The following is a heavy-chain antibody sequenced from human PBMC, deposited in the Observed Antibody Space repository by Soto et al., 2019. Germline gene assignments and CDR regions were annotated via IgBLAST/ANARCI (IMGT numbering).Heavy chain of an antibody. CDR3: ARGAMANFDY. CDR2: FIAMLGTP. CDR1: GGAFGSQG. J-gene: IGHJ4*02. V-gene: IGHV1-69*13. Sequence: SVKVSCKASGGAFGSQGIAWVRQAPGQGLEWMGGFIAMLGTPTYAKKVQGRATISADESLTSSYLELRSLRSEDTGVYFCARGAMANFDYWGQGTVVTVSS. D-gene: IGHD5-18*01.